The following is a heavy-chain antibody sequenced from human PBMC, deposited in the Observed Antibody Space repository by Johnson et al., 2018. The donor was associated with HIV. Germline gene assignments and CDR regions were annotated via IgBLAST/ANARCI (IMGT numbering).Heavy chain of an antibody. CDR2: ISWNSGSI. J-gene: IGHJ3*02. CDR3: AKFEGFITVNRVVGDAFDI. Sequence: VQLVESGGGLVQPGRSLRLSCAASGFTFDDYAMHWVRQAPGKGLEWVSGISWNSGSIGYADSVKGRFTISRDNAKNSLYLQMNSLRAEDTAVYFCAKFEGFITVNRVVGDAFDIWGQGTMVSVSS. CDR1: GFTFDDYA. D-gene: IGHD3-10*01. V-gene: IGHV3-9*01.